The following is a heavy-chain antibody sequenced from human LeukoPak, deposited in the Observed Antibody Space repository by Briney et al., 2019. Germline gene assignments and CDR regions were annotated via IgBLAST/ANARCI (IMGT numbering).Heavy chain of an antibody. V-gene: IGHV1-3*01. J-gene: IGHJ4*02. CDR3: ARGGIFRGERSFDY. CDR2: INAGNGNT. Sequence: ASVKVSCKASGYTFTSYAMHWVHQAPGQRLEWMGWINAGNGNTKYSQKFQGRVTITRDTSASTAYMELSSLRSEDTAVYYCARGGIFRGERSFDYWGQGTLVTVSS. CDR1: GYTFTSYA. D-gene: IGHD2-15*01.